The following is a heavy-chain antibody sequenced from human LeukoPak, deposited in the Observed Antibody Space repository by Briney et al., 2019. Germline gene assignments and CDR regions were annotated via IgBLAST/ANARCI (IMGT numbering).Heavy chain of an antibody. D-gene: IGHD3-16*01. Sequence: PSGTLSLTCAVSGGSISSSNWWSWVRQPPGKGLEWIGEIYHSGSTNYNPSLKSRVTISVDTSKNQFSLKLSSVTAADTAVYYCVGGVTRNAFDIWGQGTMVTVSS. V-gene: IGHV4-4*02. CDR1: GGSISSSNW. CDR3: VGGVTRNAFDI. CDR2: IYHSGST. J-gene: IGHJ3*02.